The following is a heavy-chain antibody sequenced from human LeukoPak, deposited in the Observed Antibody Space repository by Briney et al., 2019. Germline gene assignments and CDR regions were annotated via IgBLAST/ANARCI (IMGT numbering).Heavy chain of an antibody. D-gene: IGHD1-1*01. V-gene: IGHV4-34*01. J-gene: IGHJ5*02. CDR1: GGSFSGYY. Sequence: PSETLSLTCAVYGGSFSGYYWSWIRQPPGKGLAWIGEINHSGSTNYNPSLKSRVTISVDTSKNQFSLKLSSVTAADTAVYYCARGLMGPTGVGSWGQGTLVTVSS. CDR2: INHSGST. CDR3: ARGLMGPTGVGS.